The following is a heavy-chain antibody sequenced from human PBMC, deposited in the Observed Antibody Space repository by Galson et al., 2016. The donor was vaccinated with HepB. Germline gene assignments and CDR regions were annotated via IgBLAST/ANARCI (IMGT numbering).Heavy chain of an antibody. V-gene: IGHV2-5*02. Sequence: PALVKPPQTLTLTCAFSGFSLSTSELGVGWIRQPPGKALEWLALIYWDDDKRYSPSLKSRLTITKDTSKNQVVLTLTNMNPVDTATYYCAHFTVMTRAGAFHVWGQGTMVTVSS. J-gene: IGHJ3*01. D-gene: IGHD4-23*01. CDR3: AHFTVMTRAGAFHV. CDR1: GFSLSTSELG. CDR2: IYWDDDK.